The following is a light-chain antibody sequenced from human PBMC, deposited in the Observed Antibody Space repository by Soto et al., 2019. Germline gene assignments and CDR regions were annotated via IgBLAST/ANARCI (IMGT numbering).Light chain of an antibody. V-gene: IGKV3-15*01. J-gene: IGKJ5*01. CDR2: RAS. CDR1: QSVSSSY. Sequence: EIVLTQPPGTLSLSPGERATLSCRASQSVSSSYLAWYHQKPGQAPRLLIYRASTRATGISGRFSGSGSGTEFTLTITSLQSEDFAVYYCQQYNEWPITFGQGTRLEIK. CDR3: QQYNEWPIT.